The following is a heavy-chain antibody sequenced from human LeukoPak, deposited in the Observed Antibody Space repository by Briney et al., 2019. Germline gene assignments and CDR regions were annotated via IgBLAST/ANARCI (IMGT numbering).Heavy chain of an antibody. D-gene: IGHD6-13*01. CDR1: GFTFSSYP. Sequence: QSGGSLRLSCAASGFTFSSYPMHWVRQAPGKGLEWVAFIRYDGSNKFYADSVKGRFTISRDNSKNTLYLQMNNLRGEDTAVYYCASSNPAGSSWRPFDNWGQGTLVTVSS. CDR3: ASSNPAGSSWRPFDN. CDR2: IRYDGSNK. V-gene: IGHV3-30*02. J-gene: IGHJ4*02.